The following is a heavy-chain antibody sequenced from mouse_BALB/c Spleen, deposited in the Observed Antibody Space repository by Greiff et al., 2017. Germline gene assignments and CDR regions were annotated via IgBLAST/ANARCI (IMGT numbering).Heavy chain of an antibody. CDR3: AREGGNPYAMDY. CDR2: ISYSGST. CDR1: GYSITSDYA. D-gene: IGHD2-1*01. J-gene: IGHJ4*01. Sequence: EVQLQESGPGLVKPSQSLSLTCTVSGYSITSDYAWNWIRQLPGNKLEWKGYISYSGSTSYNPSLKSRISITRDTSKNQFFLQLNSVTTEDTATYYCAREGGNPYAMDYWGQGTSVTVSA. V-gene: IGHV3-2*02.